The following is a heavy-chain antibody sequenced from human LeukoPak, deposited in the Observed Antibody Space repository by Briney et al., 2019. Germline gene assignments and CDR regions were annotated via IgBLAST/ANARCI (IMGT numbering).Heavy chain of an antibody. CDR1: GFTFDDYA. CDR2: MSWNSGSI. J-gene: IGHJ4*02. CDR3: AKVGARTGAYYFDY. V-gene: IGHV3-9*01. Sequence: GGSLRLSCAGSGFTFDDYAMHWVWQAPGKGLEWVSGMSWNSGSIGYADSVKGRFTISRDNAKNSLYLQMNSLRAEDTALYYCAKVGARTGAYYFDYWGQGTLVTVSS. D-gene: IGHD1-26*01.